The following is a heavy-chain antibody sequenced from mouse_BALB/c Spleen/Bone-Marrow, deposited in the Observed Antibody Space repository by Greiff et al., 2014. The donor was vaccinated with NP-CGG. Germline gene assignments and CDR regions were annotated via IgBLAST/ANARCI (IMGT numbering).Heavy chain of an antibody. CDR2: IWAGRST. V-gene: IGHV2-9*02. CDR3: ASTGAGAMDY. CDR1: GFSLTNYG. D-gene: IGHD4-1*02. J-gene: IGHJ4*01. Sequence: QVQLQQSGPGLVAPSQSLSITCTVSGFSLTNYGIHWVRQPPGKGLEWLGVIWAGRSTNYNSALMSRHTITKDNSKSQVFLKMNSLQTDDAAMYYCASTGAGAMDYWGQGTSVTVSS.